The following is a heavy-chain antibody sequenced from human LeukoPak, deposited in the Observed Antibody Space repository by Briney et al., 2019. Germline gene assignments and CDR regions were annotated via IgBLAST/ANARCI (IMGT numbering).Heavy chain of an antibody. J-gene: IGHJ4*02. V-gene: IGHV3-30*02. CDR3: AKDPTYYDYVWGSYRYPVFDY. D-gene: IGHD3-16*02. CDR1: GFTFSTSV. CDR2: IRFDGSEK. Sequence: GGSLRLSCAASGFTFSTSVMHWVRQAPGKGLEWLSFIRFDGSEKYYADSVKGRFTISRDNSKNTLYLQMNSLRAEDTAVYYCAKDPTYYDYVWGSYRYPVFDYWGQGTLVTVSS.